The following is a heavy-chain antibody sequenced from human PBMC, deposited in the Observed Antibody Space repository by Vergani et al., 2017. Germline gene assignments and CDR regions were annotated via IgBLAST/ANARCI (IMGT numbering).Heavy chain of an antibody. V-gene: IGHV4-39*07. Sequence: QLQLQESGPGLVKPSETLSLTCTVSGGSISSSSYYWGWIRQPPGKGLEWIGSIYTSGSTNYNPSLKSRVTMSVDTSKNQFSLKLSSVTAADTAVYYCAGGYSSSSNWFDPWGQGTLVTVSS. D-gene: IGHD6-6*01. CDR2: IYTSGST. J-gene: IGHJ5*02. CDR1: GGSISSSSYY. CDR3: AGGYSSSSNWFDP.